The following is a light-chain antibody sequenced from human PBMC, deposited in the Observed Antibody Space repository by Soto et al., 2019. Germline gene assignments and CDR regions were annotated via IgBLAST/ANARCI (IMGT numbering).Light chain of an antibody. Sequence: QLTPSPSFLSASVGDRVTMTCRASQGINIFLAWFQQKPGKAPNLLISAASTLQSGVPSRFSGSGSETEFTLTITSLQPEDSATYYCQQRNSYPRTFGQGTKVDI. V-gene: IGKV1-9*01. CDR2: AAS. CDR1: QGINIF. CDR3: QQRNSYPRT. J-gene: IGKJ2*01.